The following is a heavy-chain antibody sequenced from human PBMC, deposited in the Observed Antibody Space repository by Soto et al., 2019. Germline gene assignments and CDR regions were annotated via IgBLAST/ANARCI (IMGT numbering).Heavy chain of an antibody. CDR2: ISYDGSNK. V-gene: IGHV3-30*18. J-gene: IGHJ4*02. CDR3: AKDNAIVVVVAAFDY. D-gene: IGHD2-15*01. CDR1: GFTFSSYG. Sequence: PGGSLRLSCAASGFTFSSYGMHWVRQAPGKGLEWVAVISYDGSNKYYADSVKGRFTISRDNSKNTLYLQMNSLRAEDTAVYYCAKDNAIVVVVAAFDYWGQGTLVTVSS.